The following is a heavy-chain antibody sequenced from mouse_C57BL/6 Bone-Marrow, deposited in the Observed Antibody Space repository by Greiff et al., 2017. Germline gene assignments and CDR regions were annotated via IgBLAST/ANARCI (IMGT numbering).Heavy chain of an antibody. CDR1: GYTFTSYW. D-gene: IGHD2-3*01. J-gene: IGHJ2*01. V-gene: IGHV1-64*01. Sequence: QVHVQQPGAELVKPGASVTLSCKASGYTFTSYWMHWVKQRPGQGLEWIGMIHPDSGSTDYNEKFKSKATLSVDKSSSTAYMQRSSLTSEDSAVYYCARRGDDGYYWGQGTTLTVSS. CDR3: ARRGDDGYY. CDR2: IHPDSGST.